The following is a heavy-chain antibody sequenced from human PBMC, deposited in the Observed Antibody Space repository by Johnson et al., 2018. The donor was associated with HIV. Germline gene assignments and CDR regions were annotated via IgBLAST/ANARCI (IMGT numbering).Heavy chain of an antibody. CDR3: ATVWRNEGRHAFDV. CDR2: IKSKTDGGTT. D-gene: IGHD1-1*01. Sequence: EVQLVESGGGLVKPGGSLRLSCAASGFTFSNAWMSWVRQAPGKGLEWVGRIKSKTDGGTTDYAAPVKGRFTISRDDSKNTLYLHMNSLRAEDTAVYYCATVWRNEGRHAFDVWGQGTMVTVSS. V-gene: IGHV3-15*01. CDR1: GFTFSNAW. J-gene: IGHJ3*01.